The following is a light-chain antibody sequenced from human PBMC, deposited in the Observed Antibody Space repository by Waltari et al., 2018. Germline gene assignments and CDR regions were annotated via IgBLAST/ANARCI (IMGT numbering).Light chain of an antibody. V-gene: IGKV3-20*01. Sequence: EIVLTQSPGTLSLYPGERATLSCRASQSVRGSLAWSQQKAGQAPRLLIYGASSRATGIPDRFSGSGSGTDFSLTISGLEPEDFAVYYCQHYVRLPATFGQGTKVEI. CDR2: GAS. CDR3: QHYVRLPAT. CDR1: QSVRGS. J-gene: IGKJ1*01.